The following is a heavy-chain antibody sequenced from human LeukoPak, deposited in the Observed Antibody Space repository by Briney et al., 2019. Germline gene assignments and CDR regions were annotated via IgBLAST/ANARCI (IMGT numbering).Heavy chain of an antibody. J-gene: IGHJ4*02. V-gene: IGHV1-2*02. CDR3: ARTLAISTRFYFDY. CDR2: INPNSGGT. Sequence: GASVKVSCKASGYTFTGYYMHWVRQAPGQGLELMGWINPNSGGTSYAQKFQGRVTMTRDTSISTAYMELSRLRSDDTAVYYCARTLAISTRFYFDYWGQGTLVTVSS. CDR1: GYTFTGYY. D-gene: IGHD3-3*02.